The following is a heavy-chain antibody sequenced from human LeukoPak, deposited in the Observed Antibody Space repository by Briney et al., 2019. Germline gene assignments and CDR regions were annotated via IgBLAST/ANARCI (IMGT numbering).Heavy chain of an antibody. CDR3: ARDRWPDAFDI. CDR1: GFSFSNYW. V-gene: IGHV3-74*01. D-gene: IGHD2-15*01. CDR2: MNSDGSAT. J-gene: IGHJ3*02. Sequence: GGSLRLSCAASGFSFSNYWMHWVRQAPGKGLVWVTRMNSDGSATYYADSVKGRFTISRDKSKNTLYLQMNSLRAEDTAVYYCARDRWPDAFDIWGQGTMVTVSS.